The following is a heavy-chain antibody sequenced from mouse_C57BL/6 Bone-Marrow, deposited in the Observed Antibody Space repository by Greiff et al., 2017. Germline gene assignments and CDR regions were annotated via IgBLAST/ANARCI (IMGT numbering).Heavy chain of an antibody. D-gene: IGHD1-2*01. CDR1: GYTFTSYW. Sequence: QVQLQQPGTELVKPGASVKLSCKASGYTFTSYWMHWVQQRPGQGLEWIGNINPSNGGTNYNEKFKSKATLTVDKSSSTAYMQLSSLTSEDSAVYYCARSGVLRRWYFDVWGTGTTVTVSS. V-gene: IGHV1-53*01. CDR2: INPSNGGT. CDR3: ARSGVLRRWYFDV. J-gene: IGHJ1*03.